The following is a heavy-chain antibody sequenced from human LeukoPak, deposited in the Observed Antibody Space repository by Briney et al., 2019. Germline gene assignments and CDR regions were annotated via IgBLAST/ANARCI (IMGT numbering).Heavy chain of an antibody. CDR3: VREARGYHYTYFDY. CDR2: VSSGFHA. V-gene: IGHV3-13*01. D-gene: IGHD5-18*01. J-gene: IGHJ4*02. Sequence: PGGSLRLSCTASGFTLGSHDMHWVRHIPGQGLEWVAAVSSGFHAFFADSVQGRFTVSREDARNSSYLQMNSLRAGDTAVYYCVREARGYHYTYFDYWGQGTLVTVSS. CDR1: GFTLGSHD.